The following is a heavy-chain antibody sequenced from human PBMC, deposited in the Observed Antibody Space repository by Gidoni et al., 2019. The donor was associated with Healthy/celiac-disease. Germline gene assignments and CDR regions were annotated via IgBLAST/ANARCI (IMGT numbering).Heavy chain of an antibody. J-gene: IGHJ6*03. V-gene: IGHV1-18*01. CDR3: ARDLYSSSFEFYYYYMDV. CDR1: GYPFTSYG. D-gene: IGHD6-6*01. Sequence: QVQLVQSGAEVKKPGASVKVSCKASGYPFTSYGISWVRQAPGQGLEWMGWISAYNGNTNYAQKLQGRVTMTTDTSTSTAYMELRSLRSDDTAVYYCARDLYSSSFEFYYYYMDVWGKGTTVTVSS. CDR2: ISAYNGNT.